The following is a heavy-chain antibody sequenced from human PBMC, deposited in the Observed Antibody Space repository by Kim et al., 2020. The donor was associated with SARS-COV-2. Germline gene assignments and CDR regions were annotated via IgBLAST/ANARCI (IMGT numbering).Heavy chain of an antibody. CDR2: IYYSGST. Sequence: SETLSLTCTVSGGSISSSSYYWGWIRQPPGKGLEWIGSIYYSGSTYYNPSLKSRVTISVDTSKNQFSLKLSSVTAADTAVYYCASFYSNPFFDYWGQGTLVTVSS. V-gene: IGHV4-39*01. D-gene: IGHD4-4*01. CDR1: GGSISSSSYY. CDR3: ASFYSNPFFDY. J-gene: IGHJ4*02.